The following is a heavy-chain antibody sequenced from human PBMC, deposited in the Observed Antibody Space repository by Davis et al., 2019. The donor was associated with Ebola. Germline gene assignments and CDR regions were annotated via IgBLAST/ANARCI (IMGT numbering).Heavy chain of an antibody. CDR3: ARGAYYGSGSYYNGYYYGMDV. CDR2: INAGNGNT. D-gene: IGHD3-10*01. CDR1: GYTFTSYD. V-gene: IGHV1-3*01. Sequence: ASVKVSCKASGYTFTSYDINWVRQATGQGLEWMGWINAGNGNTKYSQKFQGRVTITRDTSASTAYMELSSLRSEDTAVYYCARGAYYGSGSYYNGYYYGMDVWGKGTTVTVSS. J-gene: IGHJ6*04.